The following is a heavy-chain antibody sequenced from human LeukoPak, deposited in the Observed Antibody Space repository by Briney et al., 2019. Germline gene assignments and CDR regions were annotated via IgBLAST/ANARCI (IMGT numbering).Heavy chain of an antibody. CDR1: GGSFSGYS. CDR2: INHSGST. CDR3: VRGSLAAPRYYFDF. J-gene: IGHJ4*02. D-gene: IGHD6-6*01. V-gene: IGHV4-34*01. Sequence: SETLSLTCAVYGGSFSGYSWSWIRQPPGKGLEWIGEINHSGSTNYNPSLKSRVTISVDTSKNQFSLKLSSVTAADTAVYFCVRGSLAAPRYYFDFWGQGTLVTVSS.